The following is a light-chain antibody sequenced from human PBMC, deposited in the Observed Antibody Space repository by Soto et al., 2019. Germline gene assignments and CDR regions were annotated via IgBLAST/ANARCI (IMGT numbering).Light chain of an antibody. CDR2: RNN. V-gene: IGLV1-47*01. Sequence: QAVVTQPPSASGTPGQRVTISCSGSSSNIGSNYVYWYQQLPGTAPKLLIYRNNQRPSGVPDRFSGSKSGTSASLAISGLRSEDEADYYCAAWDDSLSGVVFGGGTMVTVL. CDR1: SSNIGSNY. J-gene: IGLJ2*01. CDR3: AAWDDSLSGVV.